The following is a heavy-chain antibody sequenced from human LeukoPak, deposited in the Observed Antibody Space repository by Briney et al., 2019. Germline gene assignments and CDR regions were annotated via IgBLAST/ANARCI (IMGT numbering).Heavy chain of an antibody. V-gene: IGHV1-46*01. CDR2: INPSGGST. Sequence: ASVKVSCKASGYTFTGYYMHWVRQAPGQGLEWMGIINPSGGSTSYAQKFQGRVTMTRDTSTSTVYVELSSLRSEDTAVYYCARDRTIFGVVEVIPNWFDPWGQGTLVTVSS. CDR1: GYTFTGYY. J-gene: IGHJ5*02. D-gene: IGHD3-3*01. CDR3: ARDRTIFGVVEVIPNWFDP.